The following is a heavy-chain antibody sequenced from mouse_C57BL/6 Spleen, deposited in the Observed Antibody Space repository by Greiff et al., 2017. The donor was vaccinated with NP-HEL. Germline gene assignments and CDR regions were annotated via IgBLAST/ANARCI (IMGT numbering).Heavy chain of an antibody. V-gene: IGHV5-17*01. CDR2: ISSGSSTI. CDR1: GFTFSDYG. Sequence: EVKLVESGGGLVKPGGSLKLSCAASGFTFSDYGMHWVRQAPEKGLEWVAYISSGSSTIYYADTVKGRFTISRDNAKNTLFLQMNSLRSEDTAMYYCARRYYGNYVAAMDYWGQGTSVTVSS. J-gene: IGHJ4*01. D-gene: IGHD2-1*01. CDR3: ARRYYGNYVAAMDY.